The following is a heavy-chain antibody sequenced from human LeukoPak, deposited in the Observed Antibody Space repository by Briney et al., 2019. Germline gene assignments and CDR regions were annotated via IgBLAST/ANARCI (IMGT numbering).Heavy chain of an antibody. CDR2: IYPGDSDT. Sequence: GESLKISCKGSGYSFTDYWIGWVRQMPGKGLEWMGIIYPGDSDTRYSPSFQGQVTISADKSISTAYLQWSSLKASDTAMYYCARDRYCSSTSCRLFDYWGQGTLVTVSS. CDR1: GYSFTDYW. V-gene: IGHV5-51*01. D-gene: IGHD2-2*01. CDR3: ARDRYCSSTSCRLFDY. J-gene: IGHJ4*02.